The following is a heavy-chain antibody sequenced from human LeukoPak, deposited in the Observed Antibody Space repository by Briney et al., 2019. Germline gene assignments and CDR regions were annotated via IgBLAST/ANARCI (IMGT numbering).Heavy chain of an antibody. Sequence: SETLSLTCSVSGASVTSGGLYWGWLRQPPGTGPEWIATVYYTGSTYYNPSLKSRVTISIDTSKNQFSLRLTSVTATDTAIYHCARHSGSGSLSRPFDPWGQGTLVTVSS. CDR2: VYYTGST. J-gene: IGHJ5*02. V-gene: IGHV4-39*01. D-gene: IGHD3-10*01. CDR1: GASVTSGGLY. CDR3: ARHSGSGSLSRPFDP.